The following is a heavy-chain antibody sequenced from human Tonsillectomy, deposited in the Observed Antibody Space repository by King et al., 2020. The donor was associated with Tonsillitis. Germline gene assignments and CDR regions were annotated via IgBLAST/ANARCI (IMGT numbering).Heavy chain of an antibody. V-gene: IGHV4-59*01. CDR1: GGSISSYY. J-gene: IGHJ3*02. Sequence: VQLQESGPGLVKPSETLSLTCTVSGGSISSYYWSWIRQPPGKGLGWIGYIFYRGSTNYNPSLKSRVTISVDTSKNQFSLKLSSVTAADTAVYYCARVDYYDSSGYYYGAFDIWGQGTMVTVSS. CDR2: IFYRGST. D-gene: IGHD3-22*01. CDR3: ARVDYYDSSGYYYGAFDI.